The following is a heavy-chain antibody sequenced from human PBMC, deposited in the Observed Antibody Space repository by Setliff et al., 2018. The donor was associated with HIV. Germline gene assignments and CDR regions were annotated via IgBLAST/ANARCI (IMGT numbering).Heavy chain of an antibody. CDR3: TTDPLGATPSVD. J-gene: IGHJ4*02. V-gene: IGHV3-15*01. Sequence: PGGSLRLSCTASGFTFSKAWMSWVRQAPGKGLEWVGLIKSKSDGGTTENSTPVKGRFTISRDDSKNTLFLQMNSLKTDDTAVYYCTTDPLGATPSVDWGQGTLVTVSS. D-gene: IGHD1-26*01. CDR2: IKSKSDGGTT. CDR1: GFTFSKAW.